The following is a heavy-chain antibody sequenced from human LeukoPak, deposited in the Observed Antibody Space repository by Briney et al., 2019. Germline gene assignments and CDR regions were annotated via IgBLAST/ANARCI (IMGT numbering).Heavy chain of an antibody. CDR1: GGSISSYY. CDR3: ARQPDYGDAYDY. V-gene: IGHV4-59*08. J-gene: IGHJ4*02. D-gene: IGHD4-17*01. CDR2: IYYSGST. Sequence: SETLSLTCTVSGGSISSYYWSWIRQPPGKGLEWIGYIYYSGSTNYNPSLESRVTISVDTSKNQFSLKLSSVTAADTAVYYCARQPDYGDAYDYWGQGTLVTVSS.